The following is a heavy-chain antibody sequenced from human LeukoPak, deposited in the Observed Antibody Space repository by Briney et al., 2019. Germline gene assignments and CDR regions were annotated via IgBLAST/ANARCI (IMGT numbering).Heavy chain of an antibody. J-gene: IGHJ4*02. D-gene: IGHD1-26*01. Sequence: SQTLSLTCTVSGGSISSGGYYWNWIRQHPGKGLEWIGYIYHTGITYYNPSLKSRVTISVDTSKNQFSLKLSSVSVADTAVYYCARDRRGGATVDYWGQGTLVTVSS. CDR3: ARDRRGGATVDY. CDR1: GGSISSGGYY. CDR2: IYHTGIT. V-gene: IGHV4-31*03.